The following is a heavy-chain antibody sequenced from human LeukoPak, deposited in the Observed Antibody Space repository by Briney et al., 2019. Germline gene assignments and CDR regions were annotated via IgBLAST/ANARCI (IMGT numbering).Heavy chain of an antibody. CDR1: GFTFSSYS. D-gene: IGHD2-2*02. Sequence: GGSLRLSCAASGFTFSSYSMNWVRQAPGKGLEWVSSISSSSSYIYYADSVKGRFTISRDNAKNSLYLQMNSLRAEDTAVYYCARVRDIVVVPAAIPDAFDIWGQGTMVTVSS. J-gene: IGHJ3*02. CDR3: ARVRDIVVVPAAIPDAFDI. CDR2: ISSSSSYI. V-gene: IGHV3-21*01.